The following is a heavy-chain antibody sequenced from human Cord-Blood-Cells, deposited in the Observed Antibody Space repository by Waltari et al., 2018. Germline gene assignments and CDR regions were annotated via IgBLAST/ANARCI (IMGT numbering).Heavy chain of an antibody. CDR1: GGSFSGYY. CDR2: INHSGST. V-gene: IGHV4-34*01. Sequence: QVQLQQWGAGLLKPSETLSLTCAVYGGSFSGYYWSWIRQPPGKGLEWIGEINHSGSTNYSPALKSRVTISVDTSKNQFSLKLSAGTAADTAVYYCARGRKAARYDAFDIWGQGTMVTVSS. J-gene: IGHJ3*02. CDR3: ARGRKAARYDAFDI. D-gene: IGHD6-6*01.